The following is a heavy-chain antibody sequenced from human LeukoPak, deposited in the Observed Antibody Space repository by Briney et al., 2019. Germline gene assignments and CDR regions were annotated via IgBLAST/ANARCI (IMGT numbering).Heavy chain of an antibody. V-gene: IGHV4-59*01. CDR1: GGSISSYY. CDR2: IYYSGST. D-gene: IGHD3-22*01. CDR3: ARIYYYDSSGYSNWFDP. J-gene: IGHJ5*02. Sequence: PSETLSHTCTVSGGSISSYYWSWIRQPPGKGLEWIGYIYYSGSTNYNPSLKSRVTISVGTSKNQFSLKLSSVTAADTAVYYCARIYYYDSSGYSNWFDPWGQGTLVTVSS.